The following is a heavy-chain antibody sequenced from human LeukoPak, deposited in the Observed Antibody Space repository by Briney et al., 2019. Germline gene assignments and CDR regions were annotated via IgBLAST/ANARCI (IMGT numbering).Heavy chain of an antibody. Sequence: GGSLRLSCTASGFTFSSYEMNWVRQAPGKGLEWVSYISSSGTTMYYAGSVKGRFIISRDNAKNLLYLQMSSLRAEDTAVYYCARDSGYDSVGLDSWGQGTLVTVSS. J-gene: IGHJ4*02. CDR1: GFTFSSYE. V-gene: IGHV3-48*03. CDR3: ARDSGYDSVGLDS. D-gene: IGHD5-12*01. CDR2: ISSSGTTM.